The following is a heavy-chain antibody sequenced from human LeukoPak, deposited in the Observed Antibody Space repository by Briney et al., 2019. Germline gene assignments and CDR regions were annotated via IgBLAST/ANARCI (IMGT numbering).Heavy chain of an antibody. Sequence: GGSLRLSCAASGFTFSSYGMHWVRQAPGKGLQWVAVISYDGINKYYADSVKGRFTISRDNSKNTLYLQMNSLRTEDTAVYYCARGESDSGTYSPGDFWGQGTLVTVSS. D-gene: IGHD1-26*01. CDR1: GFTFSSYG. J-gene: IGHJ4*02. CDR2: ISYDGINK. CDR3: ARGESDSGTYSPGDF. V-gene: IGHV3-30*19.